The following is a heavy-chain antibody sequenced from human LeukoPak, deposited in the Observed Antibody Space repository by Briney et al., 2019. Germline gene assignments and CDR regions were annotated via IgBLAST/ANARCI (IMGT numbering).Heavy chain of an antibody. D-gene: IGHD3-9*01. CDR2: ISSSMISI. Sequence: GGSLRLSCTASGFTFSDHFMDWVRQAPGKGLEWVSFISSSMISIHYADSVQGRFTISRDNARNILYLQMNSLRAEDTAVYYCARVYDVLTGGFDHWGQGALVTVSS. CDR1: GFTFSDHF. J-gene: IGHJ4*02. V-gene: IGHV3-69-1*01. CDR3: ARVYDVLTGGFDH.